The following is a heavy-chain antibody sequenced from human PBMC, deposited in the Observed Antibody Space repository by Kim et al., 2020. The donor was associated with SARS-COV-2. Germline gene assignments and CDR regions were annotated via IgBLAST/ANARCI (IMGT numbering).Heavy chain of an antibody. CDR2: ISSSSSSI. Sequence: GGSLRLSCAASRFTFSFYTMNWVRQAPGKGLEWVSSISSSSSSIYYTDSVKGRFTISRDNAKNSLYLQMNSLRAEDTAVYYCARLLYASAGGMDVWGQGTTVTVSS. J-gene: IGHJ6*02. V-gene: IGHV3-21*01. CDR1: RFTFSFYT. CDR3: ARLLYASAGGMDV. D-gene: IGHD2-8*01.